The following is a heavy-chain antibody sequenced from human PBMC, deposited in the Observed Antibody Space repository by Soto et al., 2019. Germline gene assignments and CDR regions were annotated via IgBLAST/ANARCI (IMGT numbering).Heavy chain of an antibody. CDR1: GFTFSSYW. J-gene: IGHJ4*02. V-gene: IGHV3-74*01. CDR3: ARDSSTGLYDSSGYYGY. CDR2: INSDGSST. Sequence: QAGGSLRLSCAASGFTFSSYWMYWVRQAPGKGLVWVSRINSDGSSTSYADSVKGRFTISRDNAKNTLYLQMNSLRAEDTAVYYCARDSSTGLYDSSGYYGYWGQGTLVTVSS. D-gene: IGHD3-22*01.